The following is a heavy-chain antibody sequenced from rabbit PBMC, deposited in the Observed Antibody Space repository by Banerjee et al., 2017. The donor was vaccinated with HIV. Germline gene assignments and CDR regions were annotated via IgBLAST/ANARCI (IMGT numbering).Heavy chain of an antibody. D-gene: IGHD1-1*01. V-gene: IGHV1S43*01. Sequence: IYSSSGNTDYASWVNGRFTISLDNAQNTVFLQMTSLTAADTATYFCARWSNSDFYGDLWGPGTLVTVS. CDR2: IYSSSGNT. J-gene: IGHJ4*01. CDR3: ARWSNSDFYGDL.